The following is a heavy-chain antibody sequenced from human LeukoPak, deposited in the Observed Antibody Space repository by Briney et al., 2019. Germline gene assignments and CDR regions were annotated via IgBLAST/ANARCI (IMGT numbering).Heavy chain of an antibody. CDR3: ARVDYGSGSYFDY. V-gene: IGHV3-53*01. J-gene: IGHJ4*02. D-gene: IGHD3-10*01. CDR2: IYSGGST. Sequence: SGGSLRLSCAASGFTVSSSYMSWVRRAPGKGLEWVSVIYSGGSTDYADSVKGRFAISRDNSKNMLYLQLNSLRAEDTAVYYCARVDYGSGSYFDYWGQGTLVTVSS. CDR1: GFTVSSSY.